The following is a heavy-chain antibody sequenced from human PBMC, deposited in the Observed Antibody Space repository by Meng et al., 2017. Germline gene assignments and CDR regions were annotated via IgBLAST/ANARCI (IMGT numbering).Heavy chain of an antibody. D-gene: IGHD6-19*01. V-gene: IGHV4-39*01. Sequence: QVQLQESGPGLVKPSQTLSLTCIVSGGSISSSTYYWGWIRQPPGKGLEWIGSISDSGNTYYSPSLRSRVTISVDMSKNQFSLKLTSVAAADMAVYYCATSISGWYYFNFWGQGTLVTVSS. J-gene: IGHJ4*02. CDR2: ISDSGNT. CDR1: GGSISSSTYY. CDR3: ATSISGWYYFNF.